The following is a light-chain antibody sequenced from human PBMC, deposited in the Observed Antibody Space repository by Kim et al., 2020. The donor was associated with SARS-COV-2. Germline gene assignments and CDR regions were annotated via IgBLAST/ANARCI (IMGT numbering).Light chain of an antibody. CDR3: SSYTTSSTRV. Sequence: GQSITISCTGTISDVGGYDYVSWYQQHPGKAPKLMIYDVSNRPSGVSDRFSGAKSGNTASLTISGLQAEDEADYYCSSYTTSSTRVFGGGTQLTVL. CDR1: ISDVGGYDY. V-gene: IGLV2-14*03. J-gene: IGLJ3*02. CDR2: DVS.